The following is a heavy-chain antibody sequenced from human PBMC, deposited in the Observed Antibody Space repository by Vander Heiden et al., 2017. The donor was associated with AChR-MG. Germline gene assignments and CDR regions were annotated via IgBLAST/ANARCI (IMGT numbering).Heavy chain of an antibody. CDR2: ISWNSGSI. D-gene: IGHD3-22*01. Sequence: EVQLLASGGGSVQPGRYLRPSCAASGLTFDDYAMHWVRQAPGKGLEWVSGISWNSGSIGYADSVKGRFTISRDNAKNSLYLQMNSLRAEDTALYYCAKDHHYYDSSGYSDYWGHGTLVTVSS. V-gene: IGHV3-9*01. CDR1: GLTFDDYA. CDR3: AKDHHYYDSSGYSDY. J-gene: IGHJ4*01.